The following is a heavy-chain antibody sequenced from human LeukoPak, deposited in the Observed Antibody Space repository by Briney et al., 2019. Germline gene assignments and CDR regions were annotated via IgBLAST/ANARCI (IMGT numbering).Heavy chain of an antibody. V-gene: IGHV3-21*01. D-gene: IGHD6-6*01. CDR2: ISSSSSYI. CDR1: GFTFSSYS. Sequence: PGGSLRLSCAASGFTFSSYSMNWVRQAPGKGLEWVSSISSSSSYIYYADSVKGRFTISRDNAKNSLYLQMNSLRAEDTAVYYCARADEYSNSFDYWGQGTLVTISS. CDR3: ARADEYSNSFDY. J-gene: IGHJ4*02.